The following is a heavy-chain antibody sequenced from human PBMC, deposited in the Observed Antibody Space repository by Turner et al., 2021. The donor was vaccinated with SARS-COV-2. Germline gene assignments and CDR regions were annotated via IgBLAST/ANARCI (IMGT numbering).Heavy chain of an antibody. D-gene: IGHD3-16*01. CDR2: ISYDGSSK. CDR3: AKDDGGLATTTYGMDV. J-gene: IGHJ6*02. CDR1: GFTFSSYA. Sequence: QVQLVESGGGVVQPGRSLRLSFAASGFTFSSYAMHWVRQGPGKGLEWVAAISYDGSSKFYADFVKGRFTISRDDSSNTVYVEINSLRPEDTAVFYCAKDDGGLATTTYGMDVWGQGTTVTVSS. V-gene: IGHV3-30*04.